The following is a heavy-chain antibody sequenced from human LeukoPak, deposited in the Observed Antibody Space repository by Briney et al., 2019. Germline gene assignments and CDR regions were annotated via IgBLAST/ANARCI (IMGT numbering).Heavy chain of an antibody. D-gene: IGHD3-22*01. CDR3: ATDFYDSA. V-gene: IGHV3-15*07. J-gene: IGHJ5*02. CDR2: IRSNSDGGTI. CDR1: GFTFSNAW. Sequence: GGSLRLSCATSGFTFSNAWMNWVRQAPGKGLEWVGRIRSNSDGGTIDYAAPVKGRFTLSRDDSKTTLYLQVNSLQTEDTAVYYCATDFYDSAWGQGTLVTVSS.